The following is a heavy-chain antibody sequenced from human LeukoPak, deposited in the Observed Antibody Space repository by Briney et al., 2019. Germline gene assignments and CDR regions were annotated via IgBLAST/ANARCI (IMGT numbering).Heavy chain of an antibody. V-gene: IGHV4-39*07. Sequence: SETLSLTCTVSGGSISSSSYYWGWIRQPPGKGLEWIGSIYYSGSTYYNPSLKSRVTISVDTSKNQFSLKLSSVTAADTAVYYCARGRFDYDIFPSDWYFDLWGRGTLVTVSS. D-gene: IGHD3-9*01. CDR2: IYYSGST. CDR3: ARGRFDYDIFPSDWYFDL. J-gene: IGHJ2*01. CDR1: GGSISSSSYY.